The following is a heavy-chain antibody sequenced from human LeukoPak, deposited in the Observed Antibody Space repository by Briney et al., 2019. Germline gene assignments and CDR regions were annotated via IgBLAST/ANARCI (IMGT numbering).Heavy chain of an antibody. CDR3: ARGGRGRNWFDP. J-gene: IGHJ5*02. Sequence: PSETLSLTCTVSGDSVASGGYYWSWIRQPPGKGLEWIGYIYYSVSTNYNLSLKSRVTISVDTSENQFSLKLTSVTAADTAVYYCARGGRGRNWFDPWGQGTLVTVSS. D-gene: IGHD3-10*01. V-gene: IGHV4-61*08. CDR2: IYYSVST. CDR1: GDSVASGGYY.